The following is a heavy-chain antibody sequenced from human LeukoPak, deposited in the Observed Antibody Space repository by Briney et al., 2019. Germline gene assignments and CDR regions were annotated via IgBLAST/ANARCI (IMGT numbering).Heavy chain of an antibody. J-gene: IGHJ5*02. CDR3: ARLAAAGTLNWFDP. Sequence: PGGSLRLSCAASGFTFSNAWMSWVRQAPGKGLEWVANIKQDGSEKYYVDSVKGRFTISRDNAKNSLYLQMNSLRAEDTAVYYCARLAAAGTLNWFDPWGQGTLVTVSS. CDR2: IKQDGSEK. CDR1: GFTFSNAW. D-gene: IGHD6-13*01. V-gene: IGHV3-7*01.